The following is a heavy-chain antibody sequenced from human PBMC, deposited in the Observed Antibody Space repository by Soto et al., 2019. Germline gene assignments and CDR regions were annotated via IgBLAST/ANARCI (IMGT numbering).Heavy chain of an antibody. V-gene: IGHV1-18*04. Sequence: ASLKGSWKASGYTFTSYGISWVRQAPGQGLEWTGWISAYNGNTNYAQKLQGRVTMTTDTSTSTAYMELRSLRSDDTAVYYCARDRSIVVVPAADKDYYYGMDVWGQGTTVTVSS. CDR1: GYTFTSYG. CDR2: ISAYNGNT. D-gene: IGHD2-2*01. CDR3: ARDRSIVVVPAADKDYYYGMDV. J-gene: IGHJ6*02.